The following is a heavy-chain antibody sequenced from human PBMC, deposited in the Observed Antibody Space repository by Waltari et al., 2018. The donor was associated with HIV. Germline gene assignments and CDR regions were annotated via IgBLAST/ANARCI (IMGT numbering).Heavy chain of an antibody. J-gene: IGHJ4*02. CDR2: IRYDGSNK. D-gene: IGHD1-26*01. CDR1: GFTFSSYG. Sequence: VQLVESGGGVVQLGGSLRLSCAASGFTFSSYGMHWVRQAPGKGLEWVAFIRYDGSNKYYADSVKGRFTISRDNSKNTLYLQMNSLRAEDTAVYYCAKERGGSYFCDYWGQGTLVTVSS. V-gene: IGHV3-30*02. CDR3: AKERGGSYFCDY.